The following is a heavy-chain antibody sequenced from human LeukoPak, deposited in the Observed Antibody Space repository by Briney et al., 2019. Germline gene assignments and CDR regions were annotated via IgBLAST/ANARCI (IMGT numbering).Heavy chain of an antibody. V-gene: IGHV3-48*04. J-gene: IGHJ4*02. CDR3: TRGFDISDY. Sequence: GGSLRLSCAVSGLTFSSYSMNWVRQAPGKGLEWLSYITSSGGTMYYADSVEGRFIISRDNAKNSLYLQMNSLRVDDTAIYYCTRGFDISDYWGQGTVVTVSS. D-gene: IGHD3-3*02. CDR1: GLTFSSYS. CDR2: ITSSGGTM.